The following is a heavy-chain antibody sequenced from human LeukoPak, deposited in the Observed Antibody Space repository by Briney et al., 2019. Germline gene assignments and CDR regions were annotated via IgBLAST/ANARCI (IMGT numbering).Heavy chain of an antibody. CDR3: DRARAPLWLNY. CDR2: INPNSGST. D-gene: IGHD5-18*01. CDR1: GSTFTCYY. Sequence: GASVKVSCKAAGSTFTCYYMHMVRHAHGQGLGWMGWINPNSGSTNYAQKFPGRVTMTRATAIGKAYMELRRMRFKAADADDCDRARAPLWLNYWGQGTLVTVSS. J-gene: IGHJ4*02. V-gene: IGHV1-2*02.